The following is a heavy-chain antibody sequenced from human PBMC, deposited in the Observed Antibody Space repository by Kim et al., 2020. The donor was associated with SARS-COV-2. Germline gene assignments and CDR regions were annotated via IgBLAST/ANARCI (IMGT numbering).Heavy chain of an antibody. D-gene: IGHD6-19*01. CDR3: ITYSSHSGWS. J-gene: IGHJ5*02. CDR1: GFTFSNAW. CDR2: ITSKIHGGTT. Sequence: LSLTCAVSGFTFSNAWMNWVRQAPGKGLEWVGRITSKIHGGTTDYAAPVKGRFTISRDDSKNTLFLQMNSLKAEDTAVYYCITYSSHSGWSWGQGTLVTVSS. V-gene: IGHV3-15*01.